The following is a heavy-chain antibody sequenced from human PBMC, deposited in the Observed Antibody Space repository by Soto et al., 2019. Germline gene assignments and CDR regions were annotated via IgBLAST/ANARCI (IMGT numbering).Heavy chain of an antibody. Sequence: SETLSLTCAVFGGSFSSYDWSWIRQPPGKGLEWIGEINHSGSTNYNPSLKRRVTISLDMSENQFSLRLSSVTAADTAVYYCARTTDTSRHEYWGQGTLVTVSS. V-gene: IGHV4-34*01. D-gene: IGHD2-2*01. J-gene: IGHJ4*02. CDR1: GGSFSSYD. CDR3: ARTTDTSRHEY. CDR2: INHSGST.